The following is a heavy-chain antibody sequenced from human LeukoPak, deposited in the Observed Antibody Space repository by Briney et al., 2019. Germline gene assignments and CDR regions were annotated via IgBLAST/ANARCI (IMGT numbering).Heavy chain of an antibody. CDR1: GFTFSTYS. Sequence: GGSLRLSCAASGFTFSTYSMNWVRQAPGKGLEWVSSISSSRSYIYYADSVKGRFTISRDNAKNSLYLQMNSLRAKDTAVYYCARDQTDYETLTGYLFFDYWGQGTLVTVSS. D-gene: IGHD3-9*01. V-gene: IGHV3-21*01. J-gene: IGHJ4*02. CDR3: ARDQTDYETLTGYLFFDY. CDR2: ISSSRSYI.